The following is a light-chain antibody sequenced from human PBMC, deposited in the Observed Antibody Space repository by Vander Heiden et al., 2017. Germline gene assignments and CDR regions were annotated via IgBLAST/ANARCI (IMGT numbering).Light chain of an antibody. CDR3: QVWDTSSDSGV. CDR2: DDS. Sequence: SYVLTQPPSVSVAPGQTARLTCGGHKTGSKRVHWYQQKPGQAPVLVVCDDSDRPSGIPERYSGANSGNSATLTISRVEAGDEADYYCQVWDTSSDSGVFGGGTKLTVL. CDR1: KTGSKR. V-gene: IGLV3-21*02. J-gene: IGLJ3*02.